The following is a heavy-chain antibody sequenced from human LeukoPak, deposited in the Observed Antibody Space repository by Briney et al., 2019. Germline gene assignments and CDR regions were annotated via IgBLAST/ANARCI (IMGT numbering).Heavy chain of an antibody. V-gene: IGHV3-30*18. CDR3: ANPYYYDSSGYLVAFDI. J-gene: IGHJ3*02. CDR2: ISYDGSNK. D-gene: IGHD3-22*01. Sequence: GGSLRLSCAASGFIFSDYYMSWIRQAPGKGLEWVAVISYDGSNKYYADSVKGRFTISRDNSKNTLYLQMNSLRAEDTAVYYCANPYYYDSSGYLVAFDIWGQGTMVTVSS. CDR1: GFIFSDYY.